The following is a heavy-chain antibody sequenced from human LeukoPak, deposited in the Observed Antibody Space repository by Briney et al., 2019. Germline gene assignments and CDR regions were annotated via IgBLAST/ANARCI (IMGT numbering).Heavy chain of an antibody. CDR1: GGSISSSSYY. J-gene: IGHJ4*02. CDR3: ARRRYIRGPDVVNPFDY. D-gene: IGHD1-1*01. Sequence: PSETLSLTCTVSGGSISSSSYYWGWIRQPPGKGLEWIGSNYYSGSTYYNPSLKSRVTISVDTSKNQFSLKLSSVTAADTAVYYCARRRYIRGPDVVNPFDYWGQGTLVTVSS. V-gene: IGHV4-39*01. CDR2: NYYSGST.